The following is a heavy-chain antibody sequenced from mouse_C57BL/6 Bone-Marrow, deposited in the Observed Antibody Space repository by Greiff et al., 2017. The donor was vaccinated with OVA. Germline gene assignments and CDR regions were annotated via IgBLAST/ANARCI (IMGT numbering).Heavy chain of an antibody. J-gene: IGHJ4*01. CDR3: ARKENPLGTMDY. Sequence: QVQLKESGPGLVQPSQCLSITCTVSGFSLSNYGIHWVRQSPGKGLEWLGVIWSGGITDYNAAFISRLSISRDNSKSQVFFKMSSLHADDTAIYYCARKENPLGTMDYWGQGTSVTVSS. CDR1: GFSLSNYG. V-gene: IGHV2-2*01. CDR2: IWSGGIT.